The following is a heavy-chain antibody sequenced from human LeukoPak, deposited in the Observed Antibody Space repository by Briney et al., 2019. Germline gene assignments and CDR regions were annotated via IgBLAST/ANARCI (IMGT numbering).Heavy chain of an antibody. Sequence: ASVKVSCKASGYTFSSYGVGWVRQAPGQGLEWMGWISAYNGNRNTAERFQGRITMTTDTSTSTGYMELRSLRSDDTAVYYCARAGDVHSRYNIWGQGTQVTVSS. V-gene: IGHV1-18*01. D-gene: IGHD2-2*02. CDR3: ARAGDVHSRYNI. CDR1: GYTFSSYG. J-gene: IGHJ4*02. CDR2: ISAYNGNR.